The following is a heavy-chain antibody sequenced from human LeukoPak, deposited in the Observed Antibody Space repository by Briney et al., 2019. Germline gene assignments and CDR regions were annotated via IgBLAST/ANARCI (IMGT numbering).Heavy chain of an antibody. CDR1: GYSFTSYW. CDR3: ARQSFIATAPDY. J-gene: IGHJ4*02. D-gene: IGHD6-13*01. V-gene: IGHV5-51*01. CDR2: LYPGDSDT. Sequence: SGESLKISCKGSGYSFTSYWIGWVRQMPGKGLEGMGILYPGDSDTRYSPSFQGQVTISADKSISTAYLQWSSLKASDTAMYYCARQSFIATAPDYWGQGTLVTVSS.